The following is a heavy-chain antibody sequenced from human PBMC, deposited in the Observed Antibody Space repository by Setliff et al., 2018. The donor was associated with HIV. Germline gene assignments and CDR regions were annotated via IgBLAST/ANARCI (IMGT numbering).Heavy chain of an antibody. J-gene: IGHJ4*02. CDR2: IYTSGNT. V-gene: IGHV4-61*09. CDR3: AREDALTQQFDS. D-gene: IGHD6-13*01. CDR1: GGSISSGNSY. Sequence: TLSLTCTVSGGSISSGNSYWSWIRQPAVKGLEWIGHIYTSGNTNYNPSLKSRVTISIDTSKNQFSLKLTSVTAADTAVYSCAREDALTQQFDSWGQGTLVTVSS.